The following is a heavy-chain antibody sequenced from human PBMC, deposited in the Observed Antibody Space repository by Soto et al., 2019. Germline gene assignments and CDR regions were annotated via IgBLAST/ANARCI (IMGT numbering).Heavy chain of an antibody. J-gene: IGHJ3*02. CDR2: IYYSGNT. CDR3: ARSILTTGAYAFDM. D-gene: IGHD4-17*01. Sequence: SETLSLTCTVSGGSINSYYWSWIRQPPGRGLEWIGYIYYSGNTDSNPSLKSRVTISVDTSKNQFSLKLTSVTAADTAVYYCARSILTTGAYAFDMWGQGTMVTVSS. V-gene: IGHV4-59*01. CDR1: GGSINSYY.